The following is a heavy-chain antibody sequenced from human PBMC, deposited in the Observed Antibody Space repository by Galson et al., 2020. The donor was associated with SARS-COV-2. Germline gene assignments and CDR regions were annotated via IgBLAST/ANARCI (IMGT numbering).Heavy chain of an antibody. J-gene: IGHJ6*02. CDR2: ISYDGSNK. CDR1: GFTFSSSG. CDR3: AACIVGATKREYYYYYGMDV. Sequence: TGGSLRLSCAASGFTFSSSGMHWVRQAPGKGLEWVALISYDGSNKYYADSVQGRFTISTDNSKNTLYLQMNSLRAEDTAVYYCAACIVGATKREYYYYYGMDVWGQGTTVTVSS. D-gene: IGHD1-26*01. V-gene: IGHV3-30*03.